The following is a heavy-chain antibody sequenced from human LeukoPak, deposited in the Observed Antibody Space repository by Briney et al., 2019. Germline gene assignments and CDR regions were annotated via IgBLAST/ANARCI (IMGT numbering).Heavy chain of an antibody. CDR2: ISGSGWIT. J-gene: IGHJ3*02. D-gene: IGHD6-19*01. CDR3: AKFISSGWYEGGAFDI. CDR1: GFTFSSYA. V-gene: IGHV3-23*01. Sequence: GSLRLSCAASGFTFSSYAMSWVRQAPGKGLEWVSAISGSGWITYYADSVKGRFTISRDNSKNTLYLQMNSMRAEDTAVYYCAKFISSGWYEGGAFDIWGQGTMVTVSS.